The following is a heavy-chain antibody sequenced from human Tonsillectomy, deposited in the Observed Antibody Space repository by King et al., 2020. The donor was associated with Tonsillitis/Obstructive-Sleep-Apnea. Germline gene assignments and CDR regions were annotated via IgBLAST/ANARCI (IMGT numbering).Heavy chain of an antibody. CDR2: ISYDGYNK. V-gene: IGHV3-30*18. Sequence: VQLVESGGGVVQPGRSLRLSCAASGFTFSSYGMHWVRQAPGKGLEWVAVISYDGYNKYYADSVRGRFTISRDNSKNTRYLQMNSLRPEDTAVYYCAKEFQIIGPFDYWGQGTRVTVSS. CDR3: AKEFQIIGPFDY. J-gene: IGHJ4*02. CDR1: GFTFSSYG. D-gene: IGHD2/OR15-2a*01.